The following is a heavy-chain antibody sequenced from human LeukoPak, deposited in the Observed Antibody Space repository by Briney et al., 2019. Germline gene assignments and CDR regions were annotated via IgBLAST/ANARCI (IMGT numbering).Heavy chain of an antibody. CDR1: GGSFSGYY. D-gene: IGHD6-19*01. CDR3: ARTPTVAGFDY. Sequence: SETLSLTCAAYGGSFSGYYWSWIRQPPGKGLEWIGEINHSGSTNYNPSLKSRVTISVDTSKNQFSLKLSSVTAADTAVYYCARTPTVAGFDYWGQGTLVTVSS. J-gene: IGHJ4*02. CDR2: INHSGST. V-gene: IGHV4-34*01.